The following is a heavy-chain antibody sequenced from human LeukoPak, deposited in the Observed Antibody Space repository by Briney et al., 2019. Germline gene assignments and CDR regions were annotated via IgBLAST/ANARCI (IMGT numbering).Heavy chain of an antibody. CDR1: GYTLTELS. V-gene: IGHV1-24*01. CDR2: FDPEDGET. Sequence: GASVKVSCRVSGYTLTELSMNWVRQAPGKGLEGMGGFDPEDGETIYAQKFQGRVTMTEDTSTDTAYMELSSLRSEDTAVYYCATGGLESLDAFDIWGQGTMVTVSS. J-gene: IGHJ3*02. D-gene: IGHD3-16*01. CDR3: ATGGLESLDAFDI.